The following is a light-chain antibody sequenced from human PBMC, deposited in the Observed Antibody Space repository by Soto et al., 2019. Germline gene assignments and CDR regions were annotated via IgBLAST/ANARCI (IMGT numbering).Light chain of an antibody. Sequence: EIVMTQSPATLSVSPGERATLSCRASQSVSRNLAWYQQKPGQAPRLLIYGASTRATGIPARFSGSGSGTEFTLTISSRRSEDFAVYYCQQYTNWPGYTFGQGTKLEIK. J-gene: IGKJ2*01. CDR1: QSVSRN. CDR3: QQYTNWPGYT. V-gene: IGKV3-15*01. CDR2: GAS.